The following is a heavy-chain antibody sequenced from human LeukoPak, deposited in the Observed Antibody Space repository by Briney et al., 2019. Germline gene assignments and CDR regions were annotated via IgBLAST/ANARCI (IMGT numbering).Heavy chain of an antibody. V-gene: IGHV3-53*01. CDR2: IYSGGST. D-gene: IGHD4-11*01. Sequence: GGSLRLSCAASGFTVSNNYMSWVRQAPGKGLEWVSVIYSGGSTYNADSVKGRFTISRDNSKNTLYLQMNSLRAEDTAVYYCARSVTTVGLGVFDIWGQGTMVTVSS. CDR1: GFTVSNNY. CDR3: ARSVTTVGLGVFDI. J-gene: IGHJ3*02.